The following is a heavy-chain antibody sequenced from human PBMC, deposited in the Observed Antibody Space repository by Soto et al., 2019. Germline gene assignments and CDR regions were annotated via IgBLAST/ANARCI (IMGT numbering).Heavy chain of an antibody. V-gene: IGHV3-15*01. J-gene: IGHJ5*02. D-gene: IGHD3-16*02. CDR2: IKSKTAGGTT. CDR1: GFTLINAW. Sequence: PGGALRVSCSGSGFTLINAWMSWVRQAPGKGLEWVGRIKSKTAGGTTDYAAPVKGRFTISRDDSKNTLYLQMNSLKTEDTAVYYCTRGGTITFGGVLVPNWFDPWGQGTLVTVSS. CDR3: TRGGTITFGGVLVPNWFDP.